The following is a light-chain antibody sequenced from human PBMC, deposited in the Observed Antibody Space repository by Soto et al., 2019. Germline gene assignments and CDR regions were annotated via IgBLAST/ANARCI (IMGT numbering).Light chain of an antibody. J-gene: IGKJ1*01. Sequence: EIVLTQSPGTLSLSPGERATLSCRASQTLSNSFIVWYQQKPGQAPRLLIFGASSRATGIPDRFRGSGSGTDFTITIRRLEREDFAVYYCQQYGSLPRSFGEGTRVDIK. CDR2: GAS. CDR1: QTLSNSF. V-gene: IGKV3-20*01. CDR3: QQYGSLPRS.